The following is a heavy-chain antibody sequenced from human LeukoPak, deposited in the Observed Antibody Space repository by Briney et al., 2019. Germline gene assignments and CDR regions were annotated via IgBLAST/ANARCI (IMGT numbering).Heavy chain of an antibody. V-gene: IGHV3-7*01. J-gene: IGHJ3*02. CDR1: GFTFSSYW. CDR3: AGLIAVAGTGDAFDI. D-gene: IGHD6-19*01. CDR2: IKQDGSEK. Sequence: PGGSLRLSCAASGFTFSSYWMSWVRQAPGKGLEWVANIKQDGSEKYYVDSVKGRFTISRDNAKNSLYLQMNSLRAEDTAVYYCAGLIAVAGTGDAFDIWGQGTMVTVSS.